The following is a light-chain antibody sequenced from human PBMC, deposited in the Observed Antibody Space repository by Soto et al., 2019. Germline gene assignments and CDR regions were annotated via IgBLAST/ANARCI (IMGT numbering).Light chain of an antibody. CDR1: QRLVHSDGIAY. J-gene: IGKJ5*01. V-gene: IGKV2-30*02. CDR2: KVS. Sequence: DVVMTQSPLSLPVTLGQPASISCRSNQRLVHSDGIAYFSWFQQRPGRSPRRLIYKVSNRDSGVPARFSGSGSGTDFALKISRVEAEDVGVYYCMQGTHWPITVGQGTRLESK. CDR3: MQGTHWPIT.